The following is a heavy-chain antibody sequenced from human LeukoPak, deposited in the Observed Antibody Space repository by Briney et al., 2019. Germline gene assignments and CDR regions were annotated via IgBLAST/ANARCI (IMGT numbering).Heavy chain of an antibody. CDR3: ARGKKKVRGVIITRYYYYYMDV. CDR2: MNPNSGNT. V-gene: IGHV1-8*01. Sequence: GASVTVSCKASGYTFTSYDINWVRQATGQGLEWMGWMNPNSGNTGFAQKFQGRVTMTRNTSISTAYMELSSLRSEDTAVYYCARGKKKVRGVIITRYYYYYMDVWGKGTTVTVSS. J-gene: IGHJ6*03. D-gene: IGHD3-10*01. CDR1: GYTFTSYD.